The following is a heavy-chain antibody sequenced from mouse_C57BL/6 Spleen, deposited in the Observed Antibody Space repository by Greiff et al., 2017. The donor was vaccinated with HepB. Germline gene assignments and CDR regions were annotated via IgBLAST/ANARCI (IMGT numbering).Heavy chain of an antibody. D-gene: IGHD2-4*01. CDR1: GYAFSSSW. V-gene: IGHV1-82*01. CDR2: IYPGDGDT. CDR3: ARDHYYDYFDY. Sequence: VHLVESGPELVKPGASVKISCKASGYAFSSSWMNWVKQRPGKGLEWIGRIYPGDGDTNYNGKFKGKATLTADKSSSTAYMQLSSLTSEDSAVYFCARDHYYDYFDYWGQGTTLTVSS. J-gene: IGHJ2*01.